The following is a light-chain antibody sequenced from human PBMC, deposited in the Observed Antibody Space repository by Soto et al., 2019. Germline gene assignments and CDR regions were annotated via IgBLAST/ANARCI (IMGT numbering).Light chain of an antibody. V-gene: IGLV1-44*01. J-gene: IGLJ2*01. CDR2: SND. Sequence: QAVVTQPPSASATPGQRVTISCSGSSFNIGTYSVTWYQQLPGTAPKLLIYSNDQRPAGVPARFSGSKSGTSASLGISGLQSGDGADYYCASWDDSLNALVFGGGTKVTVL. CDR1: SFNIGTYS. CDR3: ASWDDSLNALV.